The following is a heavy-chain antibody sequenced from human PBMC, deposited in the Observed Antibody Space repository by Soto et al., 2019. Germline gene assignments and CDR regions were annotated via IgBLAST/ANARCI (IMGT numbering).Heavy chain of an antibody. CDR3: ARRYCASDNCPLFYYFVDL. V-gene: IGHV1-69*01. Sequence: SVKVSCEASGGPFNKFACIWVRQAPGQGFEWMGGIIPVFRSANYAQRFRGRITITADEYTSTVYLYLNDLRSDDTAVYYCARRYCASDNCPLFYYFVDLWGLGTTVTVSS. D-gene: IGHD2-21*02. CDR1: GGPFNKFA. CDR2: IIPVFRSA. J-gene: IGHJ6*02.